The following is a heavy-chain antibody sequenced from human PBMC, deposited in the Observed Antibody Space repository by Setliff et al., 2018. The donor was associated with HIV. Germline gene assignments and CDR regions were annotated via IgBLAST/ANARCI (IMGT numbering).Heavy chain of an antibody. D-gene: IGHD5-12*01. CDR3: VRRGGAYDLYFDF. Sequence: SETLSLTCTVSGGSISSSEFYWGWIRQSPGKGLEWIGTIYYSGSTYLNPSLKSRVTISVDTSKNQLSLSVQSVTAADTAVYYCVRRGGAYDLYFDFWGQGTLVTVSS. CDR2: IYYSGST. V-gene: IGHV4-39*01. CDR1: GGSISSSEFY. J-gene: IGHJ4*02.